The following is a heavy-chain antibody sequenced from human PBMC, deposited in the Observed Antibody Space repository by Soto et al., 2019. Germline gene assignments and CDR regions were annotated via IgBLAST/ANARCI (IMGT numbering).Heavy chain of an antibody. CDR1: GFPFSIYS. Sequence: EVQLVESGGGLVQPGGSLRLTCVASGFPFSIYSMNWVRQAPGKGLEWSSYITSDTNNIKYADSVKGRFTISRDNAKNLVYLQMNSLRDEDTAVYFCARSVAGHFDYWGQGTVVTVSS. CDR3: ARSVAGHFDY. J-gene: IGHJ4*02. D-gene: IGHD6-19*01. V-gene: IGHV3-48*02. CDR2: ITSDTNNI.